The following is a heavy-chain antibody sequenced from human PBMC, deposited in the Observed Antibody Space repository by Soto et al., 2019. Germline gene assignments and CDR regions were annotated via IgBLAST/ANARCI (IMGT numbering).Heavy chain of an antibody. CDR2: IYHSGST. Sequence: RSLTCAVSGYSISSGYYWGWIRQPPGKGLEWIGSIYHSGSTYYNPSLKSRVTISVDTSKNQFSLKLSSVTAADTAVYYCAREKAATGYYGMDVWGQGTTVTVSS. V-gene: IGHV4-38-2*02. D-gene: IGHD6-13*01. CDR1: GYSISSGYY. J-gene: IGHJ6*02. CDR3: AREKAATGYYGMDV.